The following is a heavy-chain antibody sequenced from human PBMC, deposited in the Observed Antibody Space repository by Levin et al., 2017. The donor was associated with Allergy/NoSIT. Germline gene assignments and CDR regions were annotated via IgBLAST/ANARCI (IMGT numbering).Heavy chain of an antibody. D-gene: IGHD3-9*01. CDR1: GFTVSSNY. CDR3: ARGDLLTGYWYFDL. CDR2: IYSVAST. V-gene: IGHV3-53*01. J-gene: IGHJ2*01. Sequence: QSGGSLRLSCAASGFTVSSNYISWVRQAPGKGLEWVSVIYSVASTYYADSVKGRFTISRDNSKNTLYLQMNSLRAEDTAVYYCARGDLLTGYWYFDLWGRGTLVTVSS.